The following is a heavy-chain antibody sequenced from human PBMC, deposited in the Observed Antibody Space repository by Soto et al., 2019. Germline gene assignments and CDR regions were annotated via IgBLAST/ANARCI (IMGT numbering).Heavy chain of an antibody. V-gene: IGHV1-69*02. CDR3: ATSYGSGSAHFDS. J-gene: IGHJ4*02. Sequence: QVQLVQSGAEVTKPGSSVTVSCTASGDTFSRSTLSWVRQAPGQRLEWMGRIIPMLGMSNSALKFQGRLTISADKSTNKVYMILNSLRSDDTAVYYCATSYGSGSAHFDSWGQGTLVTVSS. D-gene: IGHD3-10*01. CDR2: IIPMLGMS. CDR1: GDTFSRST.